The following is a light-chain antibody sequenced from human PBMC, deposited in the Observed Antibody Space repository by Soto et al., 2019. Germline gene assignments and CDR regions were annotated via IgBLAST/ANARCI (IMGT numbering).Light chain of an antibody. CDR2: AAS. V-gene: IGKV1-9*01. J-gene: IGKJ3*01. Sequence: DIQLTQSPSFLSASVGDRVTITCRASQDVSRYLAWYQQKPGKAPNLLIYAASTLRSGVPSRFSGSGSDTEFTLTIISLQPEDFATDYCQHLNSDVFAFGPGTKVDIK. CDR3: QHLNSDVFA. CDR1: QDVSRY.